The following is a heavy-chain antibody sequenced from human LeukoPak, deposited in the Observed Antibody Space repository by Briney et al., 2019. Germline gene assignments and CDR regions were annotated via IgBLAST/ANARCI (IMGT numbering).Heavy chain of an antibody. V-gene: IGHV4-34*01. D-gene: IGHD3-10*01. CDR3: ARGGYYYGSGRSRNWFDP. CDR2: INHSGST. CDR1: GGSFSGYY. Sequence: SETLSLTCAVYGGSFSGYYWSWIRQPPGKGLEWIGEINHSGSTNYNPPLKSRVTISVDTSKNQFSLKLSSVTAADTAVYYCARGGYYYGSGRSRNWFDPWGQGTLVTVSS. J-gene: IGHJ5*02.